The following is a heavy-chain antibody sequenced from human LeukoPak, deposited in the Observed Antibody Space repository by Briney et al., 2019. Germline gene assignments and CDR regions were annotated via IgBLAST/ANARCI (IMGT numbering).Heavy chain of an antibody. CDR1: GYTFTRHY. CDR3: ARDGLYCTNGVCSSDI. D-gene: IGHD2-8*01. J-gene: IGHJ3*02. V-gene: IGHV1-46*01. CDR2: INPSSGGT. Sequence: GASVKVSCKASGYTFTRHYMNWVRQAPGQGLERMGKINPSSGGTGYAQKFQGRVTMTRDTSTSTVYMELTSLRSEDTAVYYCARDGLYCTNGVCSSDIWGQGTLVTVSS.